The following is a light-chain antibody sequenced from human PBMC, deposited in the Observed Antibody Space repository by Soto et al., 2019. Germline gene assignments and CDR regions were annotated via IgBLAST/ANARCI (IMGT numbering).Light chain of an antibody. CDR3: QDYGSSPYT. J-gene: IGKJ2*01. V-gene: IGKV3-20*01. CDR1: QSVSHNH. CDR2: VAS. Sequence: EIVLTQSPGTLSLSPGERATLSCRASQSVSHNHLAWYQQKPGQAPRLLIYVASNRATAFPGRFSGSGSGTDFTLTISRLEPEDFAVYYCQDYGSSPYTFGQGTKLEIK.